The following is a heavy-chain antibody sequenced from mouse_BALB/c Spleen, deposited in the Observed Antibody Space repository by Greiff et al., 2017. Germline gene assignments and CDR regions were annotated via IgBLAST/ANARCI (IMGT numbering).Heavy chain of an antibody. V-gene: IGHV5-12-1*01. CDR3: ARLENGLFAY. D-gene: IGHD1-1*02. CDR2: ISSGGGST. CDR1: GFAFSSYD. Sequence: EVHLVESGGGLVKPGGSLKLSCAASGFAFSSYDMSWVRQTPEKRLEWVAYISSGGGSTYYPDTVKGRFTISRDNAKNTLYLQMSSLKSEDTAMYYCARLENGLFAYWGQGTLVTVSA. J-gene: IGHJ3*01.